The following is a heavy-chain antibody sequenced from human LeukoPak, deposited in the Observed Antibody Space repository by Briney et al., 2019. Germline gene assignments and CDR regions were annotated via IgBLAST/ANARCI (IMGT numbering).Heavy chain of an antibody. D-gene: IGHD6-19*01. V-gene: IGHV3-21*01. CDR2: ISSSSNYI. Sequence: GGSLRLSCAASGITFSSYSMNWVRQAPGKGLEWVSSISSSSNYIYYADSVKGRFTISRDNAKNSLYLQMNSLRAEDTAVYYCARDGVEQWLVPPYYYYGMDVWGQGTTVTVSS. CDR3: ARDGVEQWLVPPYYYYGMDV. CDR1: GITFSSYS. J-gene: IGHJ6*02.